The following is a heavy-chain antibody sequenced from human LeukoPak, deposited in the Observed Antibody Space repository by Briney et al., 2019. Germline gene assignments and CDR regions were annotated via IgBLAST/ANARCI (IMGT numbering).Heavy chain of an antibody. Sequence: GGSLRLSCLVSGLSSGNYWMHWVRQVPGQGPVWVAHITNDGRETAYADSVKGRFTVSRDYDKSTVYLEMHSLRVDDAATYYCEKGEDWYSSSSDAFDIWGQGTMVTVSS. CDR1: GLSSGNYW. D-gene: IGHD6-6*01. CDR3: EKGEDWYSSSSDAFDI. CDR2: ITNDGRET. V-gene: IGHV3-74*03. J-gene: IGHJ3*02.